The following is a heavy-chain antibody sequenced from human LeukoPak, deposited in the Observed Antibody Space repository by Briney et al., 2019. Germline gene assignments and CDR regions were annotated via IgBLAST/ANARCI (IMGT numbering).Heavy chain of an antibody. V-gene: IGHV4-59*01. D-gene: IGHD2-2*01. Sequence: SETLSLTCSVSGASISSYYWSWIRQPPGKGLEWIGYIHYSGSTNYNPSLKSRVTISVDTSRSQFSLKLNSVTAADTAVYYCARVGSGGTAAGANDAFDMWGQGTMVTVSS. CDR1: GASISSYY. CDR3: ARVGSGGTAAGANDAFDM. CDR2: IHYSGST. J-gene: IGHJ3*02.